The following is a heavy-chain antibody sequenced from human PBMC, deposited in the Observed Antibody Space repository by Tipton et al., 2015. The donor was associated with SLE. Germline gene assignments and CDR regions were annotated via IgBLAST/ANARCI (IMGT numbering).Heavy chain of an antibody. J-gene: IGHJ6*02. CDR1: GGSISSGNHF. Sequence: TLSLTCTVSGGSISSGNHFWSWIRQPAGKGLEWIGRFYDSGSTTYNPSLESRVTITRDTSKNQFSLKLPALTAADTAVYYCGRGATTWRGAIYGMDVWGQGTSITVSS. V-gene: IGHV4-61*02. CDR3: GRGATTWRGAIYGMDV. D-gene: IGHD1-1*01. CDR2: FYDSGST.